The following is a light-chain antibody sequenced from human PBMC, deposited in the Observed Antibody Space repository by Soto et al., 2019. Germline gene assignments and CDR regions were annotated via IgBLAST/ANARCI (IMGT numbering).Light chain of an antibody. J-gene: IGKJ1*01. CDR3: LQVYNYTRT. CDR2: AAS. V-gene: IGKV1-5*01. Sequence: DIQITQSPSTLSASVGATVTITCRASESIDNWLAWYQQKPGKDPKILIFAASTLVRGVPSRFSGRGSGTEFNLTLSSLQPDDFASYDCLQVYNYTRTFGQGTKVDIK. CDR1: ESIDNW.